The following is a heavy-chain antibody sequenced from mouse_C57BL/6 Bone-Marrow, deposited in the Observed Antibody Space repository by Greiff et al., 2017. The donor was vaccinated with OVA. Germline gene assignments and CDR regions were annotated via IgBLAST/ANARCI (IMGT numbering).Heavy chain of an antibody. CDR1: GYTFTSYW. CDR3: ARSGRRRVYYYAIDF. V-gene: IGHV1-53*01. D-gene: IGHD2-12*01. J-gene: IGHJ4*01. Sequence: LVQPGASVKLSCTASGYTFTSYWMHWVKQRPGQGLEWIGNINPRNGGTNYNEKFKSKATLTVDKSSSTAYMQLSSLTSEDSAVYYCARSGRRRVYYYAIDFWGQGTSVTVSS. CDR2: INPRNGGT.